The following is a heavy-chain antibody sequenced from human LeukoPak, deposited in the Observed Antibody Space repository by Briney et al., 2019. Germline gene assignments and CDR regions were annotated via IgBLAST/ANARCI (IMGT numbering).Heavy chain of an antibody. J-gene: IGHJ4*02. D-gene: IGHD4-11*01. CDR3: ARSVPDYTRFDY. CDR2: FKTNSGQV. Sequence: NPGGSLRLSCVASGFTFSDYAMNWVRQAPRKGLEWVSTFKTNSGQVYYAESVRGRFTISRVNSKNTVYLEMSSLRAEDTALYFCARSVPDYTRFDYWGQGALVTVSS. CDR1: GFTFSDYA. V-gene: IGHV3-23*01.